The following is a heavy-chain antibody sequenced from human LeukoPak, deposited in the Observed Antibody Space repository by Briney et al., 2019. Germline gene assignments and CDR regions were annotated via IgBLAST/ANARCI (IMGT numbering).Heavy chain of an antibody. V-gene: IGHV4-59*08. D-gene: IGHD5-24*01. Sequence: SETLSLTCTVSGGSISSYYWSWIRQPPGKGLEWIGYIYYSGSTNYNPSLKSRVTISVDTSKNQFSLKLSSVTAADTAVYYCARHARDGYNSNWFDPWGQGTLVTVSS. CDR3: ARHARDGYNSNWFDP. CDR2: IYYSGST. J-gene: IGHJ5*02. CDR1: GGSISSYY.